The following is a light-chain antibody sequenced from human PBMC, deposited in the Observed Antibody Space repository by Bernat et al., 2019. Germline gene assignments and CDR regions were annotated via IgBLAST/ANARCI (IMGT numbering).Light chain of an antibody. J-gene: IGLJ1*01. V-gene: IGLV2-11*01. CDR1: SSDVGGYNS. CDR2: DVS. CDR3: CSYAGSYIRYV. Sequence: QSALTQPRSVSGSPGQSVTISCTGTSSDVGGYNSVSWYQQHPGKAPKLMIYDVSKGPSGVPDRFSGSKSGNTASLTISGLQAEDKADYYCCSYAGSYIRYVFGTGTKVTVL.